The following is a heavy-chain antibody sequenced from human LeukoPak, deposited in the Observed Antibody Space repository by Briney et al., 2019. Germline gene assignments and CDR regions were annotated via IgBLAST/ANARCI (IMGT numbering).Heavy chain of an antibody. J-gene: IGHJ4*02. V-gene: IGHV3-23*01. Sequence: GGSLRLSCAASGFTFSNYAMTWVRQAPGKGPERLATISGSGGSTYSADSVKGRLAISRDNSKNTLYLQMNSLRAEDTAVYYCANHGGYTAMVIQNDYWGQGTLVTVSS. CDR2: ISGSGGST. CDR1: GFTFSNYA. D-gene: IGHD5-18*01. CDR3: ANHGGYTAMVIQNDY.